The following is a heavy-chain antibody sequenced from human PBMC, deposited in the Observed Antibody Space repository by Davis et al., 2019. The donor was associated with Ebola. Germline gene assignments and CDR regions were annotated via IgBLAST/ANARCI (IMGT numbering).Heavy chain of an antibody. CDR2: INHSGST. CDR1: GDSVSSGVYY. D-gene: IGHD3-3*01. J-gene: IGHJ6*02. CDR3: ARHTYYDFWSGYYYYYGMDV. V-gene: IGHV4-61*08. Sequence: SETLSLTCTVSGDSVSSGVYYWSWIRQPPGKGLEWIGEINHSGSTNYNPSLKSRVTISVDTSKNQFSLKLSSVTAADTAVYYCARHTYYDFWSGYYYYYGMDVWGQGTTVTVSS.